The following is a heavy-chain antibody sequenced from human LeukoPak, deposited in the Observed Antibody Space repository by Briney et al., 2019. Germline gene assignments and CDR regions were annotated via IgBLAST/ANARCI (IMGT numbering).Heavy chain of an antibody. CDR2: ISGSGGST. CDR3: AKGGRTYYYGY. Sequence: GGSLRLSCAASGFTFSSYAMSWVRQAPGKGLEWVSAISGSGGSTYYADSVKGRFTISRDNPKNTLYLQMNSLRADDTAVYYCAKGGRTYYYGYWGQGTLVTVSS. V-gene: IGHV3-23*01. D-gene: IGHD3-16*01. CDR1: GFTFSSYA. J-gene: IGHJ4*02.